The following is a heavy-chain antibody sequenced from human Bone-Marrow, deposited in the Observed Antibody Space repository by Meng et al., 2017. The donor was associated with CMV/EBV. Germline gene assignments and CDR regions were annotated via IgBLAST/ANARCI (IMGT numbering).Heavy chain of an antibody. Sequence: VQRGESGGGLVQPGGSLRLSCAASGFTFSSYWMHWVRQAPGKGLVWVSRINSDGSSTSYADSVKGRFTISRDNAKNTLYLQMNSLRAEDTAVYFCVRGVAELLGWEMGYWGQGALVTVSS. CDR1: GFTFSSYW. CDR3: VRGVAELLGWEMGY. CDR2: INSDGSST. D-gene: IGHD2-8*02. J-gene: IGHJ4*02. V-gene: IGHV3-74*01.